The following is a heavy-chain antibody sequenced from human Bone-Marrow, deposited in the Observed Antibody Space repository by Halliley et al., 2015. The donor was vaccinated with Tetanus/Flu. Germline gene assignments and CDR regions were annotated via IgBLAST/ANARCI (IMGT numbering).Heavy chain of an antibody. CDR1: GDSFTNYW. CDR2: IYPDDSDT. J-gene: IGHJ5*01. D-gene: IGHD1-7*01. V-gene: IGHV5-51*01. Sequence: VQLVQSGAEVKKPGESLKISCKDSGDSFTNYWIGWVRQMPGKGLEWMGSIYPDDSDTRYRPPFQGHVTISADKSIGTAYLEWSSLKASDSAMYFCARHQELRDPIDSWGQGTLVTVSS. CDR3: ARHQELRDPIDS.